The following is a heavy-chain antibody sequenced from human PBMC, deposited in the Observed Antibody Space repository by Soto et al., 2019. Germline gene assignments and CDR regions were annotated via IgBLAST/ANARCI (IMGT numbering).Heavy chain of an antibody. V-gene: IGHV4-59*02. CDR2: IYYSGST. Sequence: XETLSLACTVSGGSVSSYYWSWIRQPPGKGLEWIGYIYYSGSTNYNPSLKSRVTISVDTSKNQFSLKLSSVTAADTAVYYCARINYYYYGMDVWGQRTTVTVSS. CDR1: GGSVSSYY. J-gene: IGHJ6*02. CDR3: ARINYYYYGMDV.